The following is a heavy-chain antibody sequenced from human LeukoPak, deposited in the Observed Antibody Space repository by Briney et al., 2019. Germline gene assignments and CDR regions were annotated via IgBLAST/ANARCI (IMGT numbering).Heavy chain of an antibody. D-gene: IGHD6-19*01. CDR3: ATNGPGIAVAGYVDY. Sequence: HPEGSLRLSCAASGFTFSGYAMHWVRQAPGKGLEWVAVIPYDGSNDYYADSVKGRFTISRDNSKNTLYLQMNSLRAEDTAVYYCATNGPGIAVAGYVDYWGQGTLVTVSS. J-gene: IGHJ4*02. V-gene: IGHV3-30-3*01. CDR2: IPYDGSND. CDR1: GFTFSGYA.